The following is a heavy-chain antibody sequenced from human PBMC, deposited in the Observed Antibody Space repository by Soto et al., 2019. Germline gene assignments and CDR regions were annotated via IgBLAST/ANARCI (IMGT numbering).Heavy chain of an antibody. CDR1: GGSFSGYY. D-gene: IGHD6-6*01. CDR3: ARTSRFDS. CDR2: INHSGST. Sequence: SETLSLTCAVYGGSFSGYYWSWLRQPPGKGLEWIGEINHSGSTNYNPSLKSQVTISVDTSKNQISLKLSSVTAADTAVYYCARTSRFDSWGRGTLGAVS. J-gene: IGHJ4*02. V-gene: IGHV4-34*01.